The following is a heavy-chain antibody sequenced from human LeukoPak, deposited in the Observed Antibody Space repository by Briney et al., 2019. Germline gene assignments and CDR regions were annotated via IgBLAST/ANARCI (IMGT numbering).Heavy chain of an antibody. CDR1: GGSFSGYY. CDR2: INHSGST. J-gene: IGHJ6*04. Sequence: SETLSLTCAVYGGSFSGYYWSWSRQPPGKGLEWIGEINHSGSTNYNPSLKSRVTISVDTSKNQFSLKLSSVTAADTAVYYCARGPDYYGMDVWGKGTTVTVSS. CDR3: ARGPDYYGMDV. V-gene: IGHV4-34*01.